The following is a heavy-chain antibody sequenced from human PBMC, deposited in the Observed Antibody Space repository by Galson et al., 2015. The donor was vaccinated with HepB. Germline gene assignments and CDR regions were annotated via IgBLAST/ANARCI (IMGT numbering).Heavy chain of an antibody. CDR2: VFHTGST. CDR1: NGSISGFF. CDR3: AKRSGGRVFDP. J-gene: IGHJ5*02. V-gene: IGHV4-34*12. D-gene: IGHD3-10*01. Sequence: ETLFLTCGVSNGSISGFFWSWIRQAPGKGPEWIGDVFHTGSTKYNPALKSRVTISVDTSRNNFSLHLTSVTAADTAEYYCAKRSGGRVFDPWGQGILVTFSS.